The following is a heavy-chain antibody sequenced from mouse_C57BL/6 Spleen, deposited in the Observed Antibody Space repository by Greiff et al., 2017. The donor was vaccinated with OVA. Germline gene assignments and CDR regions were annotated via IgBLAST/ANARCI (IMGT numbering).Heavy chain of an antibody. Sequence: QVQLQQPGAELVRPGTSVKLSCKASGYTFTSYWMHWVKQRPGQGLEWIGVIDPSDSYTNYNQKFKGKATLTVDTSSSTAYMQLSSLTSEDSAVYYCARSRSNGYFDVWGTGTTVTVSS. CDR1: GYTFTSYW. CDR3: ARSRSNGYFDV. CDR2: IDPSDSYT. J-gene: IGHJ1*03. V-gene: IGHV1-59*01. D-gene: IGHD2-5*01.